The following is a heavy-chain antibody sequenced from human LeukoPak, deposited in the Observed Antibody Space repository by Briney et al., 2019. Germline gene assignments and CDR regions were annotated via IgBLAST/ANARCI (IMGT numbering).Heavy chain of an antibody. V-gene: IGHV4-61*02. Sequence: SQTLSLTCTVSGGSISSGNYYWSWIRQPAGKGLEWIGRIYTSGSTNYNPSLKSRVTISLDTSKNQFSLKLNSVTAADTAVYYCARLLWFGEISRGAFDIWGQGTMVTVSS. CDR1: GGSISSGNYY. J-gene: IGHJ3*02. D-gene: IGHD3-10*01. CDR3: ARLLWFGEISRGAFDI. CDR2: IYTSGST.